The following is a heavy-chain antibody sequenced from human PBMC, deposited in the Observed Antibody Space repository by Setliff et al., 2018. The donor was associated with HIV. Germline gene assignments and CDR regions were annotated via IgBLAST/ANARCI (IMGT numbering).Heavy chain of an antibody. V-gene: IGHV3-23*01. CDR3: VFRLSNCANDCSAGS. Sequence: PGGSLRLSCVASGFTFSDYAMNWVRQAPGKGLEWVSAIHAGPGDTYYADFVKGRFTISRDNSKNSLYLQMNSLRAEDTALYFCVFRLSNCANDCSAGSWGQGTLVTVSS. D-gene: IGHD2-21*02. J-gene: IGHJ5*02. CDR1: GFTFSDYA. CDR2: IHAGPGDT.